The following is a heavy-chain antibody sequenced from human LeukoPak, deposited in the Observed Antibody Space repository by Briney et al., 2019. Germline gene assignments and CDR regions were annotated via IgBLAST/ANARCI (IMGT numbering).Heavy chain of an antibody. V-gene: IGHV3-48*03. CDR1: GFTFSSYE. D-gene: IGHD5-12*01. CDR2: ISSSGSTI. CDR3: ARHSGKNSGYDYAFDY. Sequence: GGSLRLSCAASGFTFSSYEMNWVRQAPGKGLEWVSYISSSGSTIYYADSVKGRFTISRDNAKNSLYLQMNSLRAEDTAVYYCARHSGKNSGYDYAFDYWGQGTLVTVSS. J-gene: IGHJ4*02.